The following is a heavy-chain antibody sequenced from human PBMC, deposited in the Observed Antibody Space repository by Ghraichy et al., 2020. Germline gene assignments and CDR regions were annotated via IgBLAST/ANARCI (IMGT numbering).Heavy chain of an antibody. V-gene: IGHV3-15*01. CDR3: STQGGY. Sequence: GGSLRLSCAASGFTFSNAWMSWVRQAPGKGLEWVGRIKRTPDGGTADYAAPVKDRFTISRDDSKNTLYLQMNSLKTEDTAVYYCSTQGGYWGQGTLVTVSS. CDR2: IKRTPDGGTA. CDR1: GFTFSNAW. J-gene: IGHJ4*02.